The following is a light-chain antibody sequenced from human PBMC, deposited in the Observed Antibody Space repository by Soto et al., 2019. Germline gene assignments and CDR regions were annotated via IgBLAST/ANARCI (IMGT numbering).Light chain of an antibody. CDR2: AIS. CDR1: ESVSDNQ. Sequence: IVLTQSPGILSLSPGERATLSCRSSESVSDNQLAWYQQRPGQAPRLLIYAISTRATGVPDRFSGSGSGRDFTLTISRLEREDFAMYYCQQYGTSRWTFAQGTKVE. V-gene: IGKV3-20*01. J-gene: IGKJ1*01. CDR3: QQYGTSRWT.